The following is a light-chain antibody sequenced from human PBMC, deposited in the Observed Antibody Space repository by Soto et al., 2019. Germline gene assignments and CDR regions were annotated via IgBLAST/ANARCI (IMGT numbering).Light chain of an antibody. V-gene: IGKV1-5*03. CDR1: ETIGIW. CDR3: QHYNSYSEA. CDR2: QAS. J-gene: IGKJ1*01. Sequence: DIQMTQSPSTLSASVGDRVTIACRASETIGIWLAWYQQKPGKAPKFLIYQASTLGGGVPSRFSGSGSGTEFTLTISSLQPDDFATYYCQHYNSYSEAFGQGTKVDI.